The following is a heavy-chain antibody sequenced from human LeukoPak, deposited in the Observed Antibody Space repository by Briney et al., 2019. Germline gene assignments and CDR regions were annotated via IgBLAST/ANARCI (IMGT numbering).Heavy chain of an antibody. J-gene: IGHJ5*02. D-gene: IGHD3-22*01. V-gene: IGHV3-23*01. CDR3: ARNRHDSARLPFDP. Sequence: GGSLRLSCAASEFTFTNYAMSWARQAPGEGLKWVSAISSSGAVTSYANSVRGRFTISRDNSKITVYLQMNSLTAEDTAIYYCARNRHDSARLPFDPWGQRTQVTVSS. CDR1: EFTFTNYA. CDR2: ISSSGAVT.